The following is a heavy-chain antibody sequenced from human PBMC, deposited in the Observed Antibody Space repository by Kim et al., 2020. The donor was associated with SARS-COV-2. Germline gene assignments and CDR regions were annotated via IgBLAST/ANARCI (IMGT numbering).Heavy chain of an antibody. CDR2: INPSGGST. V-gene: IGHV1-46*01. J-gene: IGHJ6*02. D-gene: IGHD2-2*01. CDR1: GYTFTSYY. CDR3: ARDKDIVVVPAAIDGYAYYYYGMDV. Sequence: ASVKVSCKASGYTFTSYYMHWVRQAPGQGLEWMGIINPSGGSTSYAQKFQGRVTMTRDTSTSTVYMELSSLRSEDTAVYYCARDKDIVVVPAAIDGYAYYYYGMDVWGQGTTVTVSS.